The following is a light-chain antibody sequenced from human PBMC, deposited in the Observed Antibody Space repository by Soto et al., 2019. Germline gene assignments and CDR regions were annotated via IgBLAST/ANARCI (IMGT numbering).Light chain of an antibody. J-gene: IGKJ4*01. Sequence: DIQMTQSPSSVSASVGDTVTVSCRASQVISSWLAWYQQKPGIAPNLLIYKASTLQTGVPSRFSGSGSGTDFTLTITNLQPEDFATYYCHQASSFPLSFGGGTKVEIK. CDR2: KAS. CDR3: HQASSFPLS. CDR1: QVISSW. V-gene: IGKV1-12*01.